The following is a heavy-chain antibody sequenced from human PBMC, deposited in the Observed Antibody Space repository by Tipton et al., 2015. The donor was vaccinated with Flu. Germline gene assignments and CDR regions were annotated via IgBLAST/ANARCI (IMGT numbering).Heavy chain of an antibody. CDR3: ARWRDGSAAPSADMATKNAFDI. CDR1: GGSISSYY. J-gene: IGHJ3*02. CDR2: VYPSGNT. V-gene: IGHV4-4*07. D-gene: IGHD5-24*01. Sequence: LRLSCTVSGGSISSYYWSWIRQPAGRELEWIGRVYPSGNTNYSPSLKSRVTMSVDTSKNQFSLKLSSVTAADTALYYCARWRDGSAAPSADMATKNAFDIWGQGTMVTVSS.